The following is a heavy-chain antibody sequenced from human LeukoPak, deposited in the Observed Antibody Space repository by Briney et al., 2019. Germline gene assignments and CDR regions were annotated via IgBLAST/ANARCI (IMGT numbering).Heavy chain of an antibody. V-gene: IGHV4-34*01. CDR2: INHSGST. CDR3: AGNCSSTSCDSRNWFDP. D-gene: IGHD2-2*02. J-gene: IGHJ5*02. CDR1: GGSLSGYY. Sequence: SETLSLTCAVYGGSLSGYYSSWIRQPPGKGLEWIGEINHSGSTNYNPSLKSRVTISVGTSKNQFSLKLSSVTAADTAVYYCAGNCSSTSCDSRNWFDPWGQGTLVTVSS.